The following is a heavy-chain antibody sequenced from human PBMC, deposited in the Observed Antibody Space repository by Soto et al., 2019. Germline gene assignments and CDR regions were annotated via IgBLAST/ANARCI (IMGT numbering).Heavy chain of an antibody. D-gene: IGHD2-2*01. CDR3: ALIKDCSRTDCYLASFDP. V-gene: IGHV2-26*01. CDR2: IFSNDDK. J-gene: IGHJ5*02. Sequence: QVTLKESGPVLVKPTETLTLTCTVSGLSLSNGRLGVSWFRQPPGKALEWLAHIFSNDDKSYSTSLKSRLTITKDTSRSQVVLTKTIMDPAESATYYCALIKDCSRTDCYLASFDPWGQGTLVTVSS. CDR1: GLSLSNGRLG.